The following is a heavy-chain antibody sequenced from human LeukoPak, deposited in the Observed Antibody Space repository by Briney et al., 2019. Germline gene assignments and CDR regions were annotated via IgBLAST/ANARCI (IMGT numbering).Heavy chain of an antibody. V-gene: IGHV3-48*03. CDR3: ARDYYDSSGYVLGVY. CDR1: GFTYSSYE. J-gene: IGHJ4*02. CDR2: ISSSGSNT. Sequence: GGSLRLSCAASGFTYSSYEMNWVRQAPGKGLEWVSYISSSGSNTYYADSVKGRFTISRDNAKNSLYLQMNSLRAEDTAVYYCARDYYDSSGYVLGVYWGQGTLVTVSS. D-gene: IGHD3-22*01.